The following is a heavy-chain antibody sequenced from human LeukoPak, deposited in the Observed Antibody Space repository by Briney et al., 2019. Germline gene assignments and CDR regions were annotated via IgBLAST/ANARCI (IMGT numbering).Heavy chain of an antibody. J-gene: IGHJ4*02. CDR2: IKQVGSEK. V-gene: IGHV3-7*03. CDR1: GFTFSSSW. Sequence: PGGSLRLSCVASGFTFSSSWMSWVRQAPGKGLEWVANIKQVGSEKSYVESVRGRFTISRDNAKNSLYLQLNSLRAEDTALYYCARDNPPDYWGQGTLVTVSS. CDR3: ARDNPPDY.